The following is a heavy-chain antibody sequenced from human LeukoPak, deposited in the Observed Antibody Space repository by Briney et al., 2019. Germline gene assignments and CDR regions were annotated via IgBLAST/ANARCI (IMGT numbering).Heavy chain of an antibody. V-gene: IGHV3-74*01. CDR2: INSDGSST. CDR1: GFTFSNYW. CDR3: ARESTRSLGSYSDY. J-gene: IGHJ4*02. D-gene: IGHD3-10*01. Sequence: GGSLRLSCAASGFTFSNYWMHWVRQAPGKGLVWVSRINSDGSSTNYADSVKGRFTISRDNAKNTLYLQMNSLRAEDTAVYYCARESTRSLGSYSDYWGQGTLVTVSS.